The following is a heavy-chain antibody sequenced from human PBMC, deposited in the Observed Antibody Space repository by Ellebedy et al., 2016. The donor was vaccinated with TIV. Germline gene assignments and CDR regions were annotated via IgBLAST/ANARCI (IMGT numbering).Heavy chain of an antibody. Sequence: SETLSLTCTVSGGSISSYYWSWIRQPPGKGLEWIGYIYYSGSTNYNPSLKSRVTISVDTSKNQFSLKLSSVTAADTAVYYCARVAYYYDSSGYRRYYFDYWGQGTLVTVSS. CDR2: IYYSGST. CDR1: GGSISSYY. V-gene: IGHV4-59*01. J-gene: IGHJ4*02. CDR3: ARVAYYYDSSGYRRYYFDY. D-gene: IGHD3-22*01.